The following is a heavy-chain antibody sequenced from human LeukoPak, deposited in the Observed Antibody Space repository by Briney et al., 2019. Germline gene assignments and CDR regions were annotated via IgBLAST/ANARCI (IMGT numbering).Heavy chain of an antibody. CDR1: GFTFRTYW. D-gene: IGHD3-10*01. V-gene: IGHV3-74*01. CDR2: INPDGSST. Sequence: GGSLRLSCVASGFTFRTYWMHWVRQVPGKGPVWPSRINPDGSSTTYADSVKGRFTISRDNAKNSLFLQMNSLRADDTAVYYCARLRGNTMVEYWGQGTLVTVSS. CDR3: ARLRGNTMVEY. J-gene: IGHJ4*02.